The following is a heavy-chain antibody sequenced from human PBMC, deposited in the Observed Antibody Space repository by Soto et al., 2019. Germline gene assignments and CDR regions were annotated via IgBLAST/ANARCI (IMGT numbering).Heavy chain of an antibody. J-gene: IGHJ5*02. CDR1: GFTFSSYW. V-gene: IGHV3-7*04. D-gene: IGHD1-26*01. CDR2: IKQAGSER. CDR3: ATVVGAPNWFDP. Sequence: EVQLVESGGGLVQPGGSLRLSCAASGFTFSSYWMSWVRQAPGKGLEWVANIKQAGSERYYVDSGKGRFTISRDNGKNSLYLQMNSLRAEDTAVYYCATVVGAPNWFDPWGQGTLVTVSS.